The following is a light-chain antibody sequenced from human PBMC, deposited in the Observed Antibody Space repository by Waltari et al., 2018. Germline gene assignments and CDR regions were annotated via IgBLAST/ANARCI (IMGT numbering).Light chain of an antibody. CDR3: QQYNNWPPGT. CDR2: HAS. V-gene: IGKV3D-15*01. CDR1: PSIGSS. J-gene: IGKJ1*01. Sequence: ETVVTQSPGTLSVSPGERATLPCRTSPSIGSSLAGYQQKPGQSPRLLIYHASTRATGIPARFSGSGSETEFTLTISSLQSEDSAVYYCQQYNNWPPGTFGQGTRVEV.